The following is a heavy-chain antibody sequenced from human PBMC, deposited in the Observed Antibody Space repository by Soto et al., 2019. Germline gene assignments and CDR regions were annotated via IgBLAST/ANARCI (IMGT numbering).Heavy chain of an antibody. V-gene: IGHV1-18*01. D-gene: IGHD6-19*01. Sequence: QVQLVQSGAEVKKPGASVKVSCKASGYTFTSYGISWVRQAAGQGLEWMGWISAYNANTNYAQKLQRRVTMTTDTSPRTAYMELRSLRSDDTAVYYCARDHAYLKAVAHTLDYWGQGTLVTVSS. CDR2: ISAYNANT. CDR3: ARDHAYLKAVAHTLDY. J-gene: IGHJ4*02. CDR1: GYTFTSYG.